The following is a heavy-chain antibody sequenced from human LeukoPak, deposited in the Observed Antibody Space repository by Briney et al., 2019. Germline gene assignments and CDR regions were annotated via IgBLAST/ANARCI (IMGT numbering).Heavy chain of an antibody. D-gene: IGHD3-22*01. Sequence: GASVKVSCKASGYTFTGYYMHWVRPAPGQGLEWLGWINPNSGGTNYAQKFQGRVTMTRDTSISTAYMELSRLRPDDTAVYYCARDLYYYDSSGYPPWNYYYGMDVWGQGTTVTVS. CDR2: INPNSGGT. CDR3: ARDLYYYDSSGYPPWNYYYGMDV. CDR1: GYTFTGYY. J-gene: IGHJ6*02. V-gene: IGHV1-2*02.